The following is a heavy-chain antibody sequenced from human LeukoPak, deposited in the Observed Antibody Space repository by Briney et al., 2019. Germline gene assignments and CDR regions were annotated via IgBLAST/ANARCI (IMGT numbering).Heavy chain of an antibody. Sequence: PGGSLRLSCAASGFTVSNIYMSWVRKAPGKGLEWVSVIYSGGSTYYADSVKGRFTISRDNSKNTLYLQMSSLRAEDTAVYYCAKGDITMIPDWGQGTLVTVSS. J-gene: IGHJ4*02. CDR1: GFTVSNIY. V-gene: IGHV3-53*01. D-gene: IGHD3-22*01. CDR2: IYSGGST. CDR3: AKGDITMIPD.